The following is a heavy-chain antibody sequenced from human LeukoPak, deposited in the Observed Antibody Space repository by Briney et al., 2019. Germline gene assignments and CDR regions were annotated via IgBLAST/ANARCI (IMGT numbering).Heavy chain of an antibody. D-gene: IGHD5-18*01. CDR2: MNPNSGNT. J-gene: IGHJ4*02. V-gene: IGHV1-8*03. CDR1: GYSFTSYD. Sequence: ASVKVSCKASGYSFTSYDINWLRQATGQGLEWMGWMNPNSGNTGYAQKFQGRVTITRNTSISTAYMELSSLRSEDTAVYYCARGSQLELLFIYWGQGTLVTVSS. CDR3: ARGSQLELLFIY.